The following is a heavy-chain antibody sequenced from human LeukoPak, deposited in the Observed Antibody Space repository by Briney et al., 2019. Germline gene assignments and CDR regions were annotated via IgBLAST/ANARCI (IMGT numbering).Heavy chain of an antibody. CDR3: ARHEVAVAGHFDY. Sequence: GESLKISCKGSGYSFTSYWIGWVRQMPGKGLEWMGIIYPGDSDTRYSPSFQGQVTISADKSISTAYLQWSSLEASDTAMYYCARHEVAVAGHFDYWGQGTLVTVSS. CDR2: IYPGDSDT. CDR1: GYSFTSYW. D-gene: IGHD6-19*01. V-gene: IGHV5-51*01. J-gene: IGHJ4*02.